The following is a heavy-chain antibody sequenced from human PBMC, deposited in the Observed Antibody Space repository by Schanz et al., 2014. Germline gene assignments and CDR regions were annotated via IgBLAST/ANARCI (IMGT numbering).Heavy chain of an antibody. Sequence: EVQLVESGGGVVQPGGSLRLSCSASGFTFSDHWMSWVRQTPGKGLEWVTVISGSGVTIYSADSVKGRFTISRDNSKNTLYLQMNSLRAEDTALYYCARDTGRSSWYPSDYWGQGTLVIVSS. V-gene: IGHV3-23*04. J-gene: IGHJ4*02. CDR2: ISGSGVTI. CDR3: ARDTGRSSWYPSDY. CDR1: GFTFSDHW. D-gene: IGHD6-13*01.